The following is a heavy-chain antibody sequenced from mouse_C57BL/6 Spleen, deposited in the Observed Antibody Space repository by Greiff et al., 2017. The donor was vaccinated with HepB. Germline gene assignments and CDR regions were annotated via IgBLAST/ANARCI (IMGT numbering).Heavy chain of an antibody. D-gene: IGHD2-1*01. J-gene: IGHJ3*01. Sequence: QVQLQQSGAELARPGASVKMSCKASGYTFTSYTMHWVKQRPGQGLEWIGYINPSSGYTKYNQKFKDKATLTADKSSSTAYMQLSSLTSEDSAVYYCAREGFGNYVAYWGQGTLVTVSA. CDR1: GYTFTSYT. CDR3: AREGFGNYVAY. CDR2: INPSSGYT. V-gene: IGHV1-4*01.